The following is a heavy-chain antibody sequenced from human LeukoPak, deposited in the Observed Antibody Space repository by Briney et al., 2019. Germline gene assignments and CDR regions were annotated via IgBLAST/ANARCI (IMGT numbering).Heavy chain of an antibody. V-gene: IGHV4-38-2*01. J-gene: IGHJ6*03. Sequence: PSETLSLTCAVSGYSISSGYYWGWIRQPPGKGLEWIGSIYHSGSTYYNPSLKSRVTISVDTSKNQFSLKLSSVTAADTAVYYSARPTYYYDSSGYYYFDYMDVWGKGTTVTVSS. CDR3: ARPTYYYDSSGYYYFDYMDV. CDR1: GYSISSGYY. D-gene: IGHD3-22*01. CDR2: IYHSGST.